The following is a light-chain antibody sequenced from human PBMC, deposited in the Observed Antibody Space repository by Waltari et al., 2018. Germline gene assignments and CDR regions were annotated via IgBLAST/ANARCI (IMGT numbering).Light chain of an antibody. CDR2: WAS. V-gene: IGKV4-1*01. Sequence: DIVMTQSPDSLAVSLGERATINCKSSQSVLYSSNDKNYLAWYQQKPRQPPRLLIYWASTRESGVPDRFRGSGSGTDFTLTISSLQAEDVAVYYCQQYYSGPRTFGQGTKVEIK. CDR1: QSVLYSSNDKNY. CDR3: QQYYSGPRT. J-gene: IGKJ1*01.